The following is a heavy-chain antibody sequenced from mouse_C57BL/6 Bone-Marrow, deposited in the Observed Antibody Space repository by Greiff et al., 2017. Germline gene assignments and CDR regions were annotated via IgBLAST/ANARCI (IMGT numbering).Heavy chain of an antibody. CDR3: ARRGLLQGAY. J-gene: IGHJ3*01. CDR2: IDPSDSYT. Sequence: QVQLQQPGAELVKPGASVKLSCKASGYTFTSYWMQWVKQRPGQGLAWIGEIDPSDSYTTSNQKFKGKATMTVDTSSSTAYMQRSSVTSEDSAGYYCARRGLLQGAYWGKGTMVTVSA. CDR1: GYTFTSYW. V-gene: IGHV1-50*01. D-gene: IGHD6-1*01.